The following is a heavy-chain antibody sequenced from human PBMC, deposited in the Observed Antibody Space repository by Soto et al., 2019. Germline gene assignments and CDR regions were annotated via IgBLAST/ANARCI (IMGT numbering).Heavy chain of an antibody. V-gene: IGHV4-39*01. CDR2: IYYSGST. D-gene: IGHD3-22*01. Sequence: PSETLSLTCTVSGGSIISSSYYWGWIRQPPGKGLEWIGSIYYSGSTYYNPSLKSRVTISVDTSKNQFSLKLSSVTAADTAVYYCARHTYYYDSSGYYLAELNWFDPWGQGTLVTVSS. J-gene: IGHJ5*02. CDR1: GGSIISSSYY. CDR3: ARHTYYYDSSGYYLAELNWFDP.